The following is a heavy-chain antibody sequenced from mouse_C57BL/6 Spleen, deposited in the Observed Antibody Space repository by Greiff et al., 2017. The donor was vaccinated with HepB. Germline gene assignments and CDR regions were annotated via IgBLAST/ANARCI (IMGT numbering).Heavy chain of an antibody. Sequence: QVQLQQPGAELVMPGASVKLSCKASGYTFTSYWMHWVKQRPGQGLEWIGEIDPSDSYTNYNQKFKGKSTLTVDKSSSTAYMQLSSLTSEDSAVYYCARWDYGSSPAWFAYWGQGTLVTVSA. CDR2: IDPSDSYT. D-gene: IGHD1-1*01. CDR1: GYTFTSYW. J-gene: IGHJ3*01. V-gene: IGHV1-69*01. CDR3: ARWDYGSSPAWFAY.